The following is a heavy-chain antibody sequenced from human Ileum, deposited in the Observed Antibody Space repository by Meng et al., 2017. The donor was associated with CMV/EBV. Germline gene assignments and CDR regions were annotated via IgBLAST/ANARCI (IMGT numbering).Heavy chain of an antibody. CDR2: IRADGMDK. V-gene: IGHV3-30*02. Sequence: GGSLRLSCSASGLTFSRSYMHWVRQAPGKGLEWVAFIRADGMDKYYAEYVKGRVTISRDNSKNTLYLQMNSLRAEDTAMYYCANEHGGVVGALDIWGQGTVVTVSS. J-gene: IGHJ3*02. CDR3: ANEHGGVVGALDI. CDR1: GLTFSRSY. D-gene: IGHD2-8*02.